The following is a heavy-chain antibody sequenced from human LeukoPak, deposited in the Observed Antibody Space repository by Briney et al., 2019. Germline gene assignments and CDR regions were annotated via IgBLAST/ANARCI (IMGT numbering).Heavy chain of an antibody. Sequence: GGSLRLSCAASGFTFSSYGMHWVRQAPGKGLEWVAVICYDGSNKYYADSVKGRFTISRDNSKNTLYLQMNSLRAEDTAVYYCAREVLLWFGKPDRDAFDIWGQGTMVTVSS. J-gene: IGHJ3*02. D-gene: IGHD3-10*01. CDR2: ICYDGSNK. V-gene: IGHV3-33*01. CDR3: AREVLLWFGKPDRDAFDI. CDR1: GFTFSSYG.